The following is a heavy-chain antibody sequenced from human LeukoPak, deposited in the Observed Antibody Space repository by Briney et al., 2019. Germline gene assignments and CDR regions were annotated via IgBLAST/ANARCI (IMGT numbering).Heavy chain of an antibody. CDR1: GGSISGYH. CDR2: IYYSGGS. Sequence: PSETLSPTCNVSGGSISGYHWSWIRQPPGKGLEWLGYIYYSGGSNYNPSLKSRVTMSADTSKNQFSLKLSSVTAAYTAVYYCARVPRSYYYYYYMDVWGKGTTVTVSS. V-gene: IGHV4-59*01. J-gene: IGHJ6*03. CDR3: ARVPRSYYYYYYMDV.